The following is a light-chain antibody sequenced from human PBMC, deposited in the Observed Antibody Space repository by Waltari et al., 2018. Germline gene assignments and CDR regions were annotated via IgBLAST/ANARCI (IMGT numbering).Light chain of an antibody. CDR2: SAS. CDR1: QTVGSN. V-gene: IGKV3-15*01. CDR3: QQYNDWPQT. Sequence: EIVMTQSPATLSVSSGERATISCRASQTVGSNLAWYQQKPGQAPRLLIYSASTRDTGIPPRFSGRGSGTEFTLTISSLQSEDFAVYYCQQYNDWPQTFGQGTKVEIK. J-gene: IGKJ1*01.